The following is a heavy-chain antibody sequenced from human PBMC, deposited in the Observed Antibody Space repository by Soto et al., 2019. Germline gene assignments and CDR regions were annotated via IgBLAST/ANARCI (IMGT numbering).Heavy chain of an antibody. J-gene: IGHJ4*02. D-gene: IGHD6-13*01. V-gene: IGHV3-48*03. CDR3: VRDTMRASAAASLDY. CDR2: ISVSGNII. CDR1: GFTFSTYE. Sequence: VHLVESGGGLVQPGGSLRLSCAASGFTFSTYEFNWVRQAPGRGLEWISYISVSGNIIKYADSVKGRFTISRDNAENSLHLHMSSLRVDDTAVYFCVRDTMRASAAASLDYWGQGTQVIVSS.